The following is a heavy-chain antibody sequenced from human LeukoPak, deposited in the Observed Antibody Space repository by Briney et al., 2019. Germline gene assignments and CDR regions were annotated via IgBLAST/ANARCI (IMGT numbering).Heavy chain of an antibody. CDR1: GFTFSNAW. CDR2: IKSKTDGGTT. CDR3: TTDAESYYYDSSGYLVFNY. J-gene: IGHJ4*02. D-gene: IGHD3-22*01. Sequence: GGSLRLSCAASGFTFSNAWMSWVRQAPGKGLEWVGRIKSKTDGGTTDYAAPVKGRFNISRDDSKNHFYLQMNSLKTEDTAVYYCTTDAESYYYDSSGYLVFNYWGQGTLVTVYS. V-gene: IGHV3-15*01.